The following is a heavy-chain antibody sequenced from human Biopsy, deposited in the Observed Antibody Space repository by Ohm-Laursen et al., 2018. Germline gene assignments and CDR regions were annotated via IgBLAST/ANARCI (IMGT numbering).Heavy chain of an antibody. Sequence: SLRLSCSASGFSFSDNYMDWVRQAPGEGLEWVGRIRDKANSYTTDYAASVKGRFTISRDDSKNSLYLQMNSLKTEDTALYYCARAGRYCSGGGCYSWFDSWGQGTLVTVSS. CDR3: ARAGRYCSGGGCYSWFDS. CDR2: IRDKANSYTT. V-gene: IGHV3-72*01. J-gene: IGHJ5*01. D-gene: IGHD2-15*01. CDR1: GFSFSDNY.